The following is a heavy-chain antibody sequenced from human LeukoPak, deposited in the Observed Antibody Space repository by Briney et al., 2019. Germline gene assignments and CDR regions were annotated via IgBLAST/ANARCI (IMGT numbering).Heavy chain of an antibody. CDR1: GFTFSNFW. D-gene: IGHD3-22*01. J-gene: IGHJ3*02. CDR3: ARGDYYDSPDAFDI. CDR2: ISSSSSYI. Sequence: NSGGSLRLSCAASGFTFSNFWMSWVRQAPGKGLEWVSSISSSSSYIYYADSVKGRLTISRDNAKNSLYLQMNSLRAEDTAVYYCARGDYYDSPDAFDIWGQGTMVTVSS. V-gene: IGHV3-21*01.